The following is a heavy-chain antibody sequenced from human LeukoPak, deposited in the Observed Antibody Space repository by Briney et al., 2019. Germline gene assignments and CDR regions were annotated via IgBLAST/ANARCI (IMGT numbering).Heavy chain of an antibody. J-gene: IGHJ6*03. CDR1: GLTISSYS. V-gene: IGHV3-48*01. CDR3: ASDYPYSYYMNV. D-gene: IGHD4-11*01. Sequence: GGSLRLSCAASGLTISSYSMNWVRQAPGKGLQWVSYISSSSSTIYYADSVKGRFTISRDNAKNSLYLQMNSLRAEDTAVSYCASDYPYSYYMNVWGNGTTVTVSS. CDR2: ISSSSSTI.